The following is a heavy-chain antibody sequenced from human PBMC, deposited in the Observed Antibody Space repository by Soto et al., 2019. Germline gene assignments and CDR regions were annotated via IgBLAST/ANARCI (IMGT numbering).Heavy chain of an antibody. Sequence: PSQTLSLTCAISGDSVSSNSAAWNWIRQSPSRGLEWLGRTFYRSKWYNDYEVSVKSRITINPDTSKNHFSLQLNSVTPEDAAVSYCARESLTFFALVPHFDYWGQGILVTVSS. J-gene: IGHJ4*02. D-gene: IGHD3-3*01. CDR3: ARESLTFFALVPHFDY. CDR2: TFYRSKWYN. V-gene: IGHV6-1*01. CDR1: GDSVSSNSAA.